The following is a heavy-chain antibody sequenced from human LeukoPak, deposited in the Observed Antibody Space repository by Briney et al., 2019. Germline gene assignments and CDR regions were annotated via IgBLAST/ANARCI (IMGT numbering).Heavy chain of an antibody. CDR3: ARVLNYYDSSGPLFDY. CDR1: GFTVSSNY. V-gene: IGHV3-53*01. CDR2: IYSGGST. Sequence: PGGSLILSCAASGFTVSSNYMSWVRQAPGKGLEWVSVIYSGGSTYYVDSVKGRFTISRDNSKNTLYLQMNSLRAEDTAVYYCARVLNYYDSSGPLFDYWGQGTLVTVSS. J-gene: IGHJ4*02. D-gene: IGHD3-22*01.